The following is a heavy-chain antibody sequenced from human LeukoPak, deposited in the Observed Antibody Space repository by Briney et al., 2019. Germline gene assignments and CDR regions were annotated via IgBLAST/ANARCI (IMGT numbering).Heavy chain of an antibody. CDR1: GFTFSSYW. Sequence: GGSLRLSCAASGFTFSSYWMSWVRQAPGKGLEWVANIKQDGSEKYYVDSVKGRFTISRDNAKNSLYLQMNSLRAEDTAVYYCARALGATSYAFDIWGQGTMVTVSS. J-gene: IGHJ3*02. D-gene: IGHD1-26*01. V-gene: IGHV3-7*03. CDR2: IKQDGSEK. CDR3: ARALGATSYAFDI.